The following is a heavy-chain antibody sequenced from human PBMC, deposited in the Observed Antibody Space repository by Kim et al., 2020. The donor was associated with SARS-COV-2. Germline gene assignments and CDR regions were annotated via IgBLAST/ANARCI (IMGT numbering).Heavy chain of an antibody. J-gene: IGHJ6*02. CDR2: ISYDGSNK. CDR3: AREGQDSSSSGYYYYYGMDV. V-gene: IGHV3-30*04. Sequence: GGSLRLSCAASGFTFSSYAMHWVRQAPGKGLEWVAVISYDGSNKYYADSVKGRFTISRDNSKNTLYLQMNSLRAEDTAVYYCAREGQDSSSSGYYYYYGMDVWGQGTTVTVSS. D-gene: IGHD6-6*01. CDR1: GFTFSSYA.